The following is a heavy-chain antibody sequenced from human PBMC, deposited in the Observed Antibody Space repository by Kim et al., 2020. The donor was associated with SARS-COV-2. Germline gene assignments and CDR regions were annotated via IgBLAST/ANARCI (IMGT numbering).Heavy chain of an antibody. D-gene: IGHD6-13*01. CDR3: ARYRGGMKAAAGTVDY. V-gene: IGHV4-39*01. Sequence: SLTSRVTISVDTSKNQFTLKLSSVTAADTAVYYCARYRGGMKAAAGTVDYWGQGTLVTVSS. J-gene: IGHJ4*02.